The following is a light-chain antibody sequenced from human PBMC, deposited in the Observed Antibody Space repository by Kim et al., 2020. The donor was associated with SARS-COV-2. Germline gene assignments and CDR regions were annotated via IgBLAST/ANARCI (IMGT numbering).Light chain of an antibody. CDR2: GTS. CDR1: QSISHW. Sequence: ASVGDRVTISCRASQSISHWLAWYKQTSGKAPKVIIYGTSDLESGVPSRFSGSGSGTQFTLTITSLQPDDFAIYYCQQYDEYPWTFGQGTKVDIK. V-gene: IGKV1-5*03. J-gene: IGKJ1*01. CDR3: QQYDEYPWT.